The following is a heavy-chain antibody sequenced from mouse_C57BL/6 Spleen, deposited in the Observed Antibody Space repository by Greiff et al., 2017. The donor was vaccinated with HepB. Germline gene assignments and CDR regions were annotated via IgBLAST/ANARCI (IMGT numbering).Heavy chain of an antibody. CDR2: IDPETGGT. D-gene: IGHD3-3*01. V-gene: IGHV1-15*01. CDR1: GYTFTDYE. Sequence: VQLQQSGAELVRPGASVTLSCKASGYTFTDYEMHWVKQTPVHGLEWIGAIDPETGGTAYNQKFKGKAILTADKSSSTAYMELRSLTSEDSAVYYCTREGGTWGDWGQGTTLTVSS. CDR3: TREGGTWGD. J-gene: IGHJ2*01.